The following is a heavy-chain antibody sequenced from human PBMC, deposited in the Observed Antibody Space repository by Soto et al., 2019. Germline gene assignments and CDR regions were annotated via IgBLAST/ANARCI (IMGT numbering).Heavy chain of an antibody. Sequence: QVHLVESGGGAVHPGRSLTVSCAASGFTFSSSAMHWVRQAPGKGLEWVAVISSDGNNKFYADFVEGRFSISRDNSKNKLHLEANSLTTEETAVYSCVRAFSTSSFFIDSWGRGTPFTVSS. J-gene: IGHJ5*01. D-gene: IGHD2-2*01. CDR2: ISSDGNNK. V-gene: IGHV3-30-3*01. CDR1: GFTFSSSA. CDR3: VRAFSTSSFFIDS.